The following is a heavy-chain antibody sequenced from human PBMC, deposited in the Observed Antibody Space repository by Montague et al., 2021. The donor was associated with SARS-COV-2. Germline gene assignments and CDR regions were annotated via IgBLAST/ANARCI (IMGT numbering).Heavy chain of an antibody. Sequence: SETLSLTCAVSGDSIMTTDCWSWVRQPPGKGLELIGEIYQGASTNYNPSLKRRVTISVDRSKNQVSLELYSVTAADTALYYCVRAGGFHNRPPVWGQGALVIVSS. D-gene: IGHD4-23*01. CDR3: VRAGGFHNRPPV. J-gene: IGHJ4*02. CDR2: IYQGAST. CDR1: GDSIMTTDC. V-gene: IGHV4-4*02.